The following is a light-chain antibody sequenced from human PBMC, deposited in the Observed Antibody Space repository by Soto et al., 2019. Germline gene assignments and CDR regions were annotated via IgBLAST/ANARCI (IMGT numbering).Light chain of an antibody. J-gene: IGLJ2*01. CDR1: SSDVGSYNL. V-gene: IGLV2-23*03. CDR2: EGS. Sequence: QSALTQPASVSGSPGQSITISCTGTSSDVGSYNLVSWYQQHPGKAPKLMIYEGSKRRSGVSNRFSGSKSGNTASLTISGLQAEDEADYYCCSYAGSSTFVVFGGGTKVTVL. CDR3: CSYAGSSTFVV.